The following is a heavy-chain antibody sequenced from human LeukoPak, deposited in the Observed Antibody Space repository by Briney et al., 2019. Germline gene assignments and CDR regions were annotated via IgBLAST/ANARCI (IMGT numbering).Heavy chain of an antibody. CDR1: GYTFTSYA. J-gene: IGHJ6*04. D-gene: IGHD5-24*01. CDR3: ARDDQMGYYGMDV. V-gene: IGHV1-3*01. Sequence: ASVKVSCKASGYTFTSYAMHWVRQAPGQRLEWMGWINAGNGNTKYSQKYQGRVSITRDTSASTAYMELSSLRSEDTAVYYCARDDQMGYYGMDVWGKGPTVSVPS. CDR2: INAGNGNT.